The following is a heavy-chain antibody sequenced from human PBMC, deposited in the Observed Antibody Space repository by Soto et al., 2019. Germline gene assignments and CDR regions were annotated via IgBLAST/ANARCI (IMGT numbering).Heavy chain of an antibody. CDR1: GFTFDDYA. V-gene: IGHV3-9*01. Sequence: PVGSLRLSCAASGFTFDDYAMHWVRQAPGKGLEWVSGISWNSGSIGYADSVKGRFTISRDNAKNSLYLQMSSLRAEDTALYYCAKAGYCSSTSCYAGGGAFDIWGQGTMVTVSS. CDR3: AKAGYCSSTSCYAGGGAFDI. CDR2: ISWNSGSI. J-gene: IGHJ3*02. D-gene: IGHD2-2*01.